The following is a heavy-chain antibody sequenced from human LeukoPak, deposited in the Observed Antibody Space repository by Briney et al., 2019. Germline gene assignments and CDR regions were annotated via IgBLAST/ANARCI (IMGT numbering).Heavy chain of an antibody. J-gene: IGHJ4*02. Sequence: ASVKVSCKVSGYTLTELSMHWVRQPPGKGLEWMGGFDPEDGETIYAQKFQGRVTMTEDTSTDTAYMELSSLRSEDTAVYYCATDVAVAGYMGATTRYFDYWGQGTLVTVSS. V-gene: IGHV1-24*01. CDR2: FDPEDGET. CDR1: GYTLTELS. CDR3: ATDVAVAGYMGATTRYFDY. D-gene: IGHD1-26*01.